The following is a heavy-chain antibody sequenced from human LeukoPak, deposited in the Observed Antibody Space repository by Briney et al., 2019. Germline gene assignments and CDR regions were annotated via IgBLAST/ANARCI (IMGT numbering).Heavy chain of an antibody. CDR3: ARQSYYYGSGSYVSWFDP. D-gene: IGHD3-10*01. J-gene: IGHJ5*02. CDR2: IYTSGST. CDR1: GGSIRSGSYY. V-gene: IGHV4-61*02. Sequence: SETLSLTCTVSGGSIRSGSYYWSWIRQPAGKGLEWIGRIYTSGSTNYNPSLKSRVTISVDTSKNQFSLKLSSVTAADTAVYYCARQSYYYGSGSYVSWFDPWGQGTLVTVSS.